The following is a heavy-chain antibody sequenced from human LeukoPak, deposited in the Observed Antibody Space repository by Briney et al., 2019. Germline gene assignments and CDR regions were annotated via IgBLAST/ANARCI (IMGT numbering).Heavy chain of an antibody. Sequence: SETLSLTCTVSGGSISSGDYYWSWIRQPPGKGLEWIGYIYYSGSTYYNPSLKSRVTISVDTSKNQFSLKLSSVTAADTAVYYCASSLIVVVPAAIHPIDYWRQGALVTVSS. V-gene: IGHV4-30-4*08. CDR2: IYYSGST. CDR3: ASSLIVVVPAAIHPIDY. D-gene: IGHD2-2*02. J-gene: IGHJ4*02. CDR1: GGSISSGDYY.